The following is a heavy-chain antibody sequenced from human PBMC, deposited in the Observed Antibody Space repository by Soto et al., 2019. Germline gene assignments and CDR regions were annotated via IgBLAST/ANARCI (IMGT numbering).Heavy chain of an antibody. CDR1: GGSISSGGYY. CDR3: ASAHLYYDILTGYYPAFQYFDY. V-gene: IGHV4-31*03. J-gene: IGHJ4*02. Sequence: SETLSLTCTVSGGSISSGGYYWSWIRQHPGKGLEWIGYIYYSGSTYYNPSLKSRVTISVDTSKNQFSLKLSSVTAADTAVYYCASAHLYYDILTGYYPAFQYFDYWGQGTLVTVSS. D-gene: IGHD3-9*01. CDR2: IYYSGST.